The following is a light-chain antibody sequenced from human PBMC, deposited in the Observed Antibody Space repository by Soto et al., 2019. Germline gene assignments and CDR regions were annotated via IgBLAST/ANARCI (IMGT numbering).Light chain of an antibody. Sequence: QSALTQPASVSGSPGQSITISCTGTSSDVGSYNLVSWYQQLPGKAPKVIICEVNKRLSGVSYRFSGSKSGNTASLTISGLQTEDEADYYCCSYAGTVAYVFGTGTKVTVL. V-gene: IGLV2-23*02. CDR3: CSYAGTVAYV. CDR1: SSDVGSYNL. J-gene: IGLJ1*01. CDR2: EVN.